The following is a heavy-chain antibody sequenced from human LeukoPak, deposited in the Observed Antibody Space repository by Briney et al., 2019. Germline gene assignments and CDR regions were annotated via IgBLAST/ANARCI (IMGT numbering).Heavy chain of an antibody. D-gene: IGHD5-12*01. CDR1: GFTFDDYG. V-gene: IGHV3-23*01. J-gene: IGHJ5*02. CDR2: ISGSGEST. Sequence: GGSLRLSCAASGFTFDDYGMSWVRQAPGKGLEWVSTISGSGESTYADSVKGRFTISRDNFKNTLYLQMNSLRAEDTAVYYCAKLGGRYSGWFDPWGQGTLVIVSS. CDR3: AKLGGRYSGWFDP.